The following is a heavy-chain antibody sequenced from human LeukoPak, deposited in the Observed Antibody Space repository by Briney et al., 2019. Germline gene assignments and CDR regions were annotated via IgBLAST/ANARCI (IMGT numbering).Heavy chain of an antibody. D-gene: IGHD3-9*01. Sequence: GGSLRLSCAASGFTFSSYEINWVRQAPGKGLEWVSYISSSGSTIYYADSVEGRFTISRDNAKNSLYLQMNSLRAEDTAVYYCARDDILTDYPTPLDYWGQGTLVTVSS. CDR2: ISSSGSTI. J-gene: IGHJ4*02. CDR3: ARDDILTDYPTPLDY. CDR1: GFTFSSYE. V-gene: IGHV3-48*03.